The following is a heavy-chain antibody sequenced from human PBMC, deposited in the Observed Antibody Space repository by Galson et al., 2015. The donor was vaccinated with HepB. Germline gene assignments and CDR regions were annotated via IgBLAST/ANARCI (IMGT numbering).Heavy chain of an antibody. CDR3: ASMYYAHDY. Sequence: SLRLSCAASGFTFSNAWMSWVRQAPGKGLEWVGRIKSKSDSATTDYAAPVKGRFTISRDDSKNALYLQMNNLKTDDTAVSYCASMYYAHDYWGQGTLVTVSS. D-gene: IGHD2-8*01. J-gene: IGHJ4*02. V-gene: IGHV3-15*01. CDR2: IKSKSDSATT. CDR1: GFTFSNAW.